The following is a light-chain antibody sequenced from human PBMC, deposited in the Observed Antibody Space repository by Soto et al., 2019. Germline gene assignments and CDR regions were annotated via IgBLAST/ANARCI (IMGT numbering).Light chain of an antibody. J-gene: IGKJ1*01. CDR3: QKYNSAPWT. CDR2: AAS. Sequence: DIQMAQSPSSLSASVGDRLTITCRASQSISSYLNWYQQKPGKVPKLLIYAASTLQSGVPSRFSGSGSGTDFTLTISSLQPEDVATYYCQKYNSAPWTFGQGTKVDIK. CDR1: QSISSY. V-gene: IGKV1-27*01.